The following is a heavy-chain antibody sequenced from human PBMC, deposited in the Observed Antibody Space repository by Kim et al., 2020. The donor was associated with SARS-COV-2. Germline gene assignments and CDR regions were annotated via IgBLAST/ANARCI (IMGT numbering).Heavy chain of an antibody. Sequence: SETLSLTCTVSGGSISSWVHYWSWLRQHPGKGLEWIGYIYYSGTTYYNPSLKSRFAISIDTSKNQFSLNLSSVTAADTAIYYCARAPYVSSSWSYFDYWGQGTLVSVSS. CDR3: ARAPYVSSSWSYFDY. J-gene: IGHJ4*02. D-gene: IGHD6-13*01. CDR1: GGSISSWVHY. V-gene: IGHV4-31*03. CDR2: IYYSGTT.